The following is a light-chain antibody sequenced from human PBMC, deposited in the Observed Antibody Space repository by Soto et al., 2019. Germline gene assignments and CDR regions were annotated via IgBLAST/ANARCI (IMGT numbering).Light chain of an antibody. Sequence: QSALTQPPSASGSPGQSVTISCTGTSSDVGGYNYDSWYQQHPGKAPKFMIYEVSKRPSGVPDRFSGSKSGNTASLTVSGLQAEDEADYYCSSYAGSNFVVFGGGTKLTVL. CDR3: SSYAGSNFVV. CDR2: EVS. J-gene: IGLJ2*01. CDR1: SSDVGGYNY. V-gene: IGLV2-8*01.